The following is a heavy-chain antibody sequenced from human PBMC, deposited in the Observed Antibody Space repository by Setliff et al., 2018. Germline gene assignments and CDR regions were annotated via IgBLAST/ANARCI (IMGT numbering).Heavy chain of an antibody. Sequence: GGSLRLSCAASGLSVSRSYMAWVRQVPGKGLQWVSLIYSSFYGGITFYSDSVKGRFTISRDNAKNSLSLQMNNLRTEDTAVYYCFGAGTCSYWGQGTLVTVSS. CDR2: IYSSFYGGIT. D-gene: IGHD3-10*01. CDR3: FGAGTCSY. CDR1: GLSVSRSY. V-gene: IGHV3-53*01. J-gene: IGHJ4*02.